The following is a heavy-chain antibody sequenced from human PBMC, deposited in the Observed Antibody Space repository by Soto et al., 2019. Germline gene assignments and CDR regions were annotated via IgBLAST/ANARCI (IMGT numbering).Heavy chain of an antibody. CDR2: IYYSGST. Sequence: SETLSLTCTVSGGSVSSGSYYWSWIRQPPGKGLEWIGYIYYSGSTNYNPSLKSRVTISVDTSKNQFSLKLSSVTAADTAVYYCARQGSRLSAFDIWGQGTMVTVSS. CDR1: GGSVSSGSYY. J-gene: IGHJ3*02. V-gene: IGHV4-61*01. CDR3: ARQGSRLSAFDI. D-gene: IGHD6-19*01.